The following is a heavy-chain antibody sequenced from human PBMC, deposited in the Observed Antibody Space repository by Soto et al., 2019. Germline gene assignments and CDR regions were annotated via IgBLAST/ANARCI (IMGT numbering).Heavy chain of an antibody. CDR1: GYTFTSYG. D-gene: IGHD4-17*01. CDR2: ISAYNGNT. V-gene: IGHV1-18*01. J-gene: IGHJ5*02. CDR3: ARVPFNDNYGDYGKFEP. Sequence: ASVRVSCKASGYTFTSYGISWVRQAPGQGLEWMGWISAYNGNTNYAQKLQGRVTMTTDTSTSTAYMELRRLRSDDTAVYYCARVPFNDNYGDYGKFEPWGQGTRVTVS.